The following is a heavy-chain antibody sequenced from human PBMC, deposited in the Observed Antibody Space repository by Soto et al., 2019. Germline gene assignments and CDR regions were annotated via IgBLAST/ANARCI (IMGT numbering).Heavy chain of an antibody. Sequence: PGGSLRLSCAASGFTVSSTYLTWVRQAPGKGLEWVAILYTGTDTVYADSVKGRFTITRDNSKNTLYLQMNSLRAEDTAVYYCAKAGGAAGTVDYFDDWGQGTLVTVSS. CDR1: GFTVSSTY. CDR3: AKAGGAAGTVDYFDD. V-gene: IGHV3-53*01. D-gene: IGHD6-13*01. J-gene: IGHJ4*02. CDR2: LYTGTDT.